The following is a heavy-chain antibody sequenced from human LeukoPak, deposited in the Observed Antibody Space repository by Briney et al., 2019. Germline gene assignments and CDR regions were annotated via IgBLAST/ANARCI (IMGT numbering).Heavy chain of an antibody. Sequence: GGSLRLSCAASGFTFSSYAMSWVRQAPGKGLEWVSAISGSGGSTYYADSVKGRFTISRDNSKNTLYLQMNSLRAEDTAVYYCAKDHDPYYYDSSGFDPMGAFDIWGQGTMVTVSS. CDR1: GFTFSSYA. V-gene: IGHV3-23*01. J-gene: IGHJ3*02. CDR3: AKDHDPYYYDSSGFDPMGAFDI. D-gene: IGHD3-22*01. CDR2: ISGSGGST.